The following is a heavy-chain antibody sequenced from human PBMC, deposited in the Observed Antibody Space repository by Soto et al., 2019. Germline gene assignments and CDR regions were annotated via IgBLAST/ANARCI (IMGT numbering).Heavy chain of an antibody. V-gene: IGHV1-18*01. Sequence: QLQLVQSGGEVKKPGASVKVSCKASNYTFNSYGITWVRQAPGQGLEWMGGSSVYNDRANYAGEFQGRVTMTTETAAATASMGLRGVSTADTAVFFCAPTRGGGSFYYGMDIWGQGTTVTVSS. CDR2: SSVYNDRA. J-gene: IGHJ6*02. CDR1: NYTFNSYG. D-gene: IGHD2-2*01. CDR3: APTRGGGSFYYGMDI.